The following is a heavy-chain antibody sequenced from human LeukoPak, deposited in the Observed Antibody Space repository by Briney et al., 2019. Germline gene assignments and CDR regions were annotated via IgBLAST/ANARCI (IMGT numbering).Heavy chain of an antibody. D-gene: IGHD1-1*01. CDR1: GGSISSYY. V-gene: IGHV4-59*01. CDR2: IYHSGST. CDR3: ARGGATVQSYYFDY. J-gene: IGHJ4*02. Sequence: SETLSLTCTVSGGSISSYYWSWIRQPPGKGLEWIGYIYHSGSTNYNPSLKSRVTISVDTSKNQFSLKLSSVTAADTAVYYCARGGATVQSYYFDYWGQGTLVTVSS.